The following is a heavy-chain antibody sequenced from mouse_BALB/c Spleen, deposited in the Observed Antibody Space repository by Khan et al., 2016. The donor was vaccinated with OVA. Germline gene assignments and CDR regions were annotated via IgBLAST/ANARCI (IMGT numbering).Heavy chain of an antibody. V-gene: IGHV5-6-4*01. CDR3: TRGEGYYGNPYAIDF. CDR2: ISSGGTYT. Sequence: EVELVESGGGLVKPGGSLKLSCAASGFTFSRYTMSWVRQTPEKRLEWVATISSGGTYTYYVDSVEGRFTLSRDNAKNTLYLDMTSLKSEDTAIYYCTRGEGYYGNPYAIDFWGQGTSVTVSS. D-gene: IGHD2-1*01. CDR1: GFTFSRYT. J-gene: IGHJ4*01.